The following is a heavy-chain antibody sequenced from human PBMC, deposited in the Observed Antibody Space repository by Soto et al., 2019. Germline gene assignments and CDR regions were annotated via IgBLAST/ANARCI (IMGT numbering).Heavy chain of an antibody. CDR2: IYPGVSET. J-gene: IGHJ4*02. Sequence: PGESLKISCKGSGYDFTRTWIGWVRQLPGKGLDWMGIIYPGVSETRYSPSFQGQVTISADKSISTAYLQWSSLKTSDTAMYYCARLVGGSDSYFDHWGQGTRVTVSS. CDR1: GYDFTRTW. V-gene: IGHV5-51*01. D-gene: IGHD5-12*01. CDR3: ARLVGGSDSYFDH.